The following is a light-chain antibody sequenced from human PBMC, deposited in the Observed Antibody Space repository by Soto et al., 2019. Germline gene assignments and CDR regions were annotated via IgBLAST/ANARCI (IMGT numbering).Light chain of an antibody. CDR1: QSISVH. CDR2: AAS. V-gene: IGKV1-39*01. Sequence: IRMTQSPSSLSASVGDTVTITCRASQSISVHLNWYQQKPGKVPKLLIYAASNLQSGVPLRFSGSGSETDFALTISSLQPEDFATYYCQQSYITPYTFGQGTKLEIK. CDR3: QQSYITPYT. J-gene: IGKJ2*01.